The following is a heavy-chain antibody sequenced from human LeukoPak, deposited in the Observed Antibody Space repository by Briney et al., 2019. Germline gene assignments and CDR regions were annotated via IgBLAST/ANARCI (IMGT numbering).Heavy chain of an antibody. CDR2: IYHSGST. J-gene: IGHJ1*01. Sequence: SETLSLTCAVSGGSISSGGYSWSWIRQPPGKGLEWIGYIYHSGSTYYNPSLKSRVTISVDRSKNQSSLKLSSVTAADTAVYYCASRSGYVYAEYFQHWGQGTLVTVSS. V-gene: IGHV4-30-2*01. CDR3: ASRSGYVYAEYFQH. CDR1: GGSISSGGYS. D-gene: IGHD5-12*01.